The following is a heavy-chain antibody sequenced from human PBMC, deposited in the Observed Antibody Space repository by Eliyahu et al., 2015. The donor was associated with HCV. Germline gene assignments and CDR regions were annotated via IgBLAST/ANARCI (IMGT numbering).Heavy chain of an antibody. V-gene: IGHV3-23*01. CDR2: ISGSGGST. CDR1: GFTFSSYA. CDR3: AKDGDYYDRAFDI. Sequence: EVQLLESGGGLVQPGGSLRLSCAASGFTFSSYAMSWVRQAPGKGLEWVSAISGSGGSTYYADSVKGRFTISRDNSKNTPHQQTNSLRAEDTAVYYCAKDGDYYDRAFDIWGQGTMVTVSS. D-gene: IGHD3-22*01. J-gene: IGHJ3*02.